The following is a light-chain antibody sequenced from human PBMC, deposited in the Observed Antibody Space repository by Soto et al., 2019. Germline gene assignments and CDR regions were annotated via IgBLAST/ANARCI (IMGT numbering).Light chain of an antibody. Sequence: QSVLTQPASVSWSPGQSITISCTGTSSDVGGYNYVSWYQQHPGKAPKLMIYDVSNRPSGVSNRFSGSKSGNTASLTISGLQADDDVDYYSSSDTSSSSHYVFGTGTKVTV. CDR2: DVS. CDR3: SSDTSSSSHYV. J-gene: IGLJ1*01. V-gene: IGLV2-14*01. CDR1: SSDVGGYNY.